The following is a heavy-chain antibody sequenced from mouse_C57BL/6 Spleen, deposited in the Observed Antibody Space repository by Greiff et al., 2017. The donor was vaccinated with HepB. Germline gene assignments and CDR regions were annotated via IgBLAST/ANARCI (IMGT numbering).Heavy chain of an antibody. Sequence: EVKLVESGPGLVKPSQSLSLTCSVTGYSITSGYYWNWIRQFPGNKLEWMGYISYDGSNNYNPSLKNRISITRDTSKNQFFLKLNSVTTEDTATYYCARDRGTTFGFAYWGQGTLVTVSA. CDR2: ISYDGSN. CDR1: GYSITSGYY. D-gene: IGHD5-5*01. CDR3: ARDRGTTFGFAY. J-gene: IGHJ3*01. V-gene: IGHV3-6*01.